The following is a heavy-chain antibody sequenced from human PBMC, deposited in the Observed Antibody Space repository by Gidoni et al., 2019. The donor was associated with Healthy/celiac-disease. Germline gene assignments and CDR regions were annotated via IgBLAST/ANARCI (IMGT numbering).Heavy chain of an antibody. CDR2: ISYDGSKK. J-gene: IGHJ3*02. D-gene: IGHD3-22*01. CDR3: AMTYYDSSGYSLAFDI. CDR1: GFPFSRLG. V-gene: IGHV3-30*03. Sequence: QVQLVESGGGVVQPGRFLIHSCAASGFPFSRLGMHWVRQAPGKGLEWVAVISYDGSKKYDADSVKGRFTISRDNSKNTLYLQMNSLRAEDTAVYYCAMTYYDSSGYSLAFDIWGQGTMVTVSS.